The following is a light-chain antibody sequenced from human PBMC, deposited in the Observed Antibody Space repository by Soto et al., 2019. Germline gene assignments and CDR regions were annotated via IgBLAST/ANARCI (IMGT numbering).Light chain of an antibody. V-gene: IGLV2-8*01. Sequence: QSALTQPPSASGSPGQSVTISCTGTSSDVGGYNYVSWYQQHPGKAPKLMIYDNNKRPSGTPDRFSGSKSGTSATLGITGLQTGDEADYYCGTWDTGLVWVFGGGTKLTVL. J-gene: IGLJ3*02. CDR1: SSDVGGYNY. CDR3: GTWDTGLVWV. CDR2: DNN.